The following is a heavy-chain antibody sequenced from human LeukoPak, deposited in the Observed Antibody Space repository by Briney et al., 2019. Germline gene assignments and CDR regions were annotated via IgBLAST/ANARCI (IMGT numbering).Heavy chain of an antibody. V-gene: IGHV1-2*02. Sequence: GASVKVSCKASGYTFTGYYMHWVRQAPGQGLEWMGWINPNSGGTNYAQKFQGRVTMTRDTSISTAYMELSSLRSEDTAVYYCARRGRRYYYTFDIWGQGTMVTVSS. D-gene: IGHD3-22*01. J-gene: IGHJ3*02. CDR3: ARRGRRYYYTFDI. CDR2: INPNSGGT. CDR1: GYTFTGYY.